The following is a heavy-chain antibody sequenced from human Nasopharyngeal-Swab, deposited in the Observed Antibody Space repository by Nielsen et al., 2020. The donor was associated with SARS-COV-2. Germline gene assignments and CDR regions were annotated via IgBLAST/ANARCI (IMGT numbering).Heavy chain of an antibody. V-gene: IGHV1-3*01. J-gene: IGHJ6*03. Sequence: ASVKVSCKASGYTFTSYALHWVRQAPGQRLEWMGWINAGNGNANYSQKFQDRVTITRDTSASTAYMELTSLRSEDTAVYYCARAALYCSGSNCSSNYYYYMDVWGKGTTVIVSS. CDR1: GYTFTSYA. CDR2: INAGNGNA. CDR3: ARAALYCSGSNCSSNYYYYMDV. D-gene: IGHD2-15*01.